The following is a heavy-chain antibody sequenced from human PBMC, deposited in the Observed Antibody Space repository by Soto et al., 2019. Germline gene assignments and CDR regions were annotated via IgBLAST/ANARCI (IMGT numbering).Heavy chain of an antibody. CDR3: ARDGIAAAGLPFDY. CDR1: GYTFTGYY. V-gene: IGHV1-2*02. CDR2: INPNSGGT. Sequence: ASVKVSCKASGYTFTGYYMRWVRQAPGQGLEWMGWINPNSGGTNYAQKFQGRVTMTRDTSISTAYMELSRLRSDDTAVYYCARDGIAAAGLPFDYWGQGTLVTVSS. J-gene: IGHJ4*02. D-gene: IGHD6-13*01.